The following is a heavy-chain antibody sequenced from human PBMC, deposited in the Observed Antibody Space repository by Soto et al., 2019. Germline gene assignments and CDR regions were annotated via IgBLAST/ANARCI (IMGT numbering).Heavy chain of an antibody. CDR3: ARILYSSSWHPTFDP. J-gene: IGHJ5*02. CDR2: IFSNDEK. D-gene: IGHD6-13*01. Sequence: QVTLKESGPVLVKPTETLTLTCTVSGFSLSNARMGVSWIRQPPGKALEWLAHIFSNDEKSYSTSLKSSLTISKDTSKSQVVLTMTNMDPVDTATYYCARILYSSSWHPTFDPWGQGTLVTVSS. CDR1: GFSLSNARMG. V-gene: IGHV2-26*01.